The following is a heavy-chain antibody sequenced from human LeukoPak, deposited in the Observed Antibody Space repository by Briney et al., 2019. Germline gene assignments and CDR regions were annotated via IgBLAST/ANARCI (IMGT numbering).Heavy chain of an antibody. J-gene: IGHJ3*02. CDR3: ASPDSSGWYNDAFDI. Sequence: GESLKISCKGSGYSFTSYWLGWARQMPGKGLEWMGIIYPGDSDTRYSPSFQGQVTISADKSISTAYLQWSSLKASDTAMYYCASPDSSGWYNDAFDIWGQGTMVTVSS. CDR2: IYPGDSDT. D-gene: IGHD6-19*01. CDR1: GYSFTSYW. V-gene: IGHV5-51*01.